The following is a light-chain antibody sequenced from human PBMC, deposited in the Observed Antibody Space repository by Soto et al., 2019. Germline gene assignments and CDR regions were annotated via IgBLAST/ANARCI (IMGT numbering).Light chain of an antibody. CDR3: QQYNDWWT. CDR1: ESISRN. CDR2: GAS. Sequence: EIVMTQSPVTLSMSPGERATLSCRASESISRNLAWYQQRPGQAPRLLIFGASTRTTDCPARFSGSGSGTDFTLTINSLQSEDSATYYCQQYNDWWTFGQGTKVEIK. V-gene: IGKV3-15*01. J-gene: IGKJ1*01.